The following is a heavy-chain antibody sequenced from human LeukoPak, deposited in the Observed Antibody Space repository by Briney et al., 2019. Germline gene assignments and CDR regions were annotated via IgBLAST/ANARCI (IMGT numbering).Heavy chain of an antibody. CDR1: SGSISSYD. Sequence: SETLSLTCTVSSGSISSYDWSWIRQPAGKGLEWIGRIYTSGSPNYNPSLTSRVTMSVDTSKNQFSLKLSSVTAADTAVYYCARLTSSWYQDWYFDLWGRGTLVTVSS. V-gene: IGHV4-4*07. D-gene: IGHD6-13*01. J-gene: IGHJ2*01. CDR2: IYTSGSP. CDR3: ARLTSSWYQDWYFDL.